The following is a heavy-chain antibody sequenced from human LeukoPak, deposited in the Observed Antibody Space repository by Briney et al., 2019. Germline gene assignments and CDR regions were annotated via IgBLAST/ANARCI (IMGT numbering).Heavy chain of an antibody. J-gene: IGHJ4*02. D-gene: IGHD2-15*01. CDR1: GFIFSNHA. V-gene: IGHV3-23*01. CDR3: AKYCSGGNCYSGLY. CDR2: ITSGGNT. Sequence: PGGSLRLSCAASGFIFSNHAMTWVRQAPGKGLQWVSTITSGGNTYYADSVKGRFTISRDNSKSTLYLQMNSLRAEDTAVYYCAKYCSGGNCYSGLYWGQGTLVTVSS.